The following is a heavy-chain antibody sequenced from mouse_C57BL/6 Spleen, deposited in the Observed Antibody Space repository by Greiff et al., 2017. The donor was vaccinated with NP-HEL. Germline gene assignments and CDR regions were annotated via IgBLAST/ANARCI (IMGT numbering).Heavy chain of an antibody. Sequence: EVQLVESGGGLVKPGGSLKLSCAASGFTFSSYAMSWVRQTPEKRLEWVATISDGGSYTYYPDNVKGRFTISRDNAKNNLYLQMSHLKSEDTAMYYCARFYHGSSYVWYFDVWGTGTTVTVSS. V-gene: IGHV5-4*01. J-gene: IGHJ1*03. CDR1: GFTFSSYA. CDR3: ARFYHGSSYVWYFDV. D-gene: IGHD1-1*01. CDR2: ISDGGSYT.